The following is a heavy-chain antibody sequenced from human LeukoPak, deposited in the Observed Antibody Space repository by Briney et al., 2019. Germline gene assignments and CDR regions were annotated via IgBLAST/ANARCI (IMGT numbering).Heavy chain of an antibody. V-gene: IGHV4-39*07. Sequence: PSETLSLTCTVSGGSIPSSSYYWGWLRQPPGKGLEWIGSIYYSGSTYYNPSLQNRVTISLDTSKNQFSLNLNSVTAADTAVYYCATSGGYCGSTTCHTTWFAPWGQGTLVTVSS. D-gene: IGHD2-2*01. CDR3: ATSGGYCGSTTCHTTWFAP. CDR1: GGSIPSSSYY. CDR2: IYYSGST. J-gene: IGHJ5*02.